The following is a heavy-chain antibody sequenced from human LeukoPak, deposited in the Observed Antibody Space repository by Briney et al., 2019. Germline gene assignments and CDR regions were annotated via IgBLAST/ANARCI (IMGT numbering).Heavy chain of an antibody. D-gene: IGHD6-19*01. J-gene: IGHJ4*02. CDR1: GYTLTELS. Sequence: GASVKVSCKVSGYTLTELSMHWVRQAPGKGLEWMGGFDPEDGETIYAQKFQGRVTMTEDTSTDTAYMELSRLRSDDTAVYYCARHQTHRNSSGWYRPSWVFGYWGQGTLVTVSS. CDR2: FDPEDGET. V-gene: IGHV1-24*01. CDR3: ARHQTHRNSSGWYRPSWVFGY.